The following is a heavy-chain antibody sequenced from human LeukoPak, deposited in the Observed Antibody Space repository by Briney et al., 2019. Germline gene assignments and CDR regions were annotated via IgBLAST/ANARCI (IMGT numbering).Heavy chain of an antibody. J-gene: IGHJ4*02. CDR3: ARVNSYGYVVGFDY. D-gene: IGHD5-18*01. CDR1: GGSISSSSYY. CDR2: IYYSGST. Sequence: SETLSLTCTVSGGSISSSSYYWGWIRQPPGKGLEWIGGIYYSGSTYYNPSLKSRVTISVDTSKNQFSLKLSSVTAADTAVYYCARVNSYGYVVGFDYWGQGTLVTVSS. V-gene: IGHV4-39*01.